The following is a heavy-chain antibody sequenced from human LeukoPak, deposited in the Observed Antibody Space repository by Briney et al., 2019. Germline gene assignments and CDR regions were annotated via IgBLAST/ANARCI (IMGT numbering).Heavy chain of an antibody. Sequence: SETLSLTCAVYGGSFSGYYWSWIRQPPGKGLEWIGEINHSGSTNYNPSLKSRVTISVDTSKNQFSLKLSSVTAADTAVYYCAREPRIVVVPTTTIFDYWGQGTLATVSS. CDR1: GGSFSGYY. CDR2: INHSGST. D-gene: IGHD3-22*01. V-gene: IGHV4-34*01. CDR3: AREPRIVVVPTTTIFDY. J-gene: IGHJ4*02.